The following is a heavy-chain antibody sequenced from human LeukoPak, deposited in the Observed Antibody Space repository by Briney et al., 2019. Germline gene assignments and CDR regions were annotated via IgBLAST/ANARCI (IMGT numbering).Heavy chain of an antibody. CDR2: INSDGSST. CDR1: GFTFSSYW. V-gene: IGHV3-74*01. J-gene: IGHJ4*02. Sequence: GGSLRLSCAASGFTFSSYWMHWVRQAPGKGLVWVSRINSDGSSTSYADSVKGRFTISRDNAKNTLYLQMNSLRAEDTAVYYCARCTVAGPYGYWGQGTLVTVSS. CDR3: ARCTVAGPYGY. D-gene: IGHD6-19*01.